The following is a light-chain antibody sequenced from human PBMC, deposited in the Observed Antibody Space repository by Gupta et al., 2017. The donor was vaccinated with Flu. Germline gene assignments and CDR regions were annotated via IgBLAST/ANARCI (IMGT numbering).Light chain of an antibody. Sequence: ITISCTGTSSDVCGYNYVSWYQHHPGKAPKLMIYDVSNRPSGVSIRFSGSKSGNTASLTISGLQAEDEAEYFCSSYTSSSTLVVFGTGTKVTVL. CDR3: SSYTSSSTLVV. CDR1: SSDVCGYNY. J-gene: IGLJ1*01. CDR2: DVS. V-gene: IGLV2-14*03.